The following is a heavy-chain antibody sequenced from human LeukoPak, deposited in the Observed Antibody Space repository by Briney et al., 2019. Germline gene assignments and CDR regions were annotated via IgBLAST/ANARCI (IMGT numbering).Heavy chain of an antibody. J-gene: IGHJ4*02. CDR2: ISGGGGST. CDR1: GFTFSSYA. CDR3: AKDYDFWSGYYFDY. Sequence: GGSLRLSCAASGFTFSSYAMSWLRQAPGKGLEWVSAISGGGGSTYYADSVKGRSTISRDNSKNMLYLQMNSLRAEDTDVYYSAKDYDFWSGYYFDYWGQGTLVTVSS. V-gene: IGHV3-23*01. D-gene: IGHD3-3*01.